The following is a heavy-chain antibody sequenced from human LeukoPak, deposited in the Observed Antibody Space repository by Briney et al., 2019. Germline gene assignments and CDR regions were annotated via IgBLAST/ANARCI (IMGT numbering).Heavy chain of an antibody. J-gene: IGHJ4*02. CDR1: GFTFSSYA. CDR3: AKDRRYYDILTGYYTTTGDHHY. CDR2: ISGSGGST. Sequence: GGSLRLSCAASGFTFSSYAMSCVRQAPGKGLEWVSAISGSGGSTYYADSVKGRFTISRDNSKNTLYLQMNSLRAEDTAIYYCAKDRRYYDILTGYYTTTGDHHYWGQGTLVTVSS. V-gene: IGHV3-23*01. D-gene: IGHD3-9*01.